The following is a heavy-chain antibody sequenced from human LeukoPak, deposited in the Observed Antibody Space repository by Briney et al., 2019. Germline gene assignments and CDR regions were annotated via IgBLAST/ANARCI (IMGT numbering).Heavy chain of an antibody. CDR2: ISSSGGST. D-gene: IGHD2-15*01. CDR3: ARGADDCSSASCYSG. V-gene: IGHV3-23*01. J-gene: IGHJ4*02. Sequence: PGGSLRLSCAASGFSFSTYGMTWVRQAPGKRLEWLSAISSSGGSTYYAGSVQGRFTISRDNSKNTLNLQMNSLRAEDTALHYCARGADDCSSASCYSGWGQGTLVTVSS. CDR1: GFSFSTYG.